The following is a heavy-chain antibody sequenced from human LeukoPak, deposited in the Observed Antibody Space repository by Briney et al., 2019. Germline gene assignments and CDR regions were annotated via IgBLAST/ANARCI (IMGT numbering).Heavy chain of an antibody. CDR3: ARDRGMATIEYFDY. CDR2: INPNSGGT. D-gene: IGHD5-24*01. Sequence: ASVKVSCKASGGTFSSYAISWVRQAPGQGLEWMGWINPNSGGTNYAQKFRGRVTMTRDTSISTAYMELSRLRSDDTAVYYCARDRGMATIEYFDYWGQGTLVTVSS. J-gene: IGHJ4*02. CDR1: GGTFSSYA. V-gene: IGHV1-2*02.